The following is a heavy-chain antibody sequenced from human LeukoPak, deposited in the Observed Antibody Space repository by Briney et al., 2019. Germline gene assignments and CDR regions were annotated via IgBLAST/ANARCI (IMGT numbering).Heavy chain of an antibody. CDR1: GGTFSSYA. J-gene: IGHJ3*02. CDR2: IIPIFGTA. V-gene: IGHV1-69*05. Sequence: ASVKVSCKASGGTFSSYAISWVRQAPGQGLEWMGGIIPIFGTANYAQKFQGRVTITTDESTSTAYMELSSLRSEDTAVYYCARGGGKWEPGAFDIWGQGTMVTVSS. D-gene: IGHD1-26*01. CDR3: ARGGGKWEPGAFDI.